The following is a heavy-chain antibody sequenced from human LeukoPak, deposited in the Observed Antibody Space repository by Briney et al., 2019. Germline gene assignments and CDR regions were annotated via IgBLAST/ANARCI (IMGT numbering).Heavy chain of an antibody. J-gene: IGHJ4*02. V-gene: IGHV1-69*13. D-gene: IGHD2-2*01. CDR1: GGTFSSYA. Sequence: SVKVSCKASGGTFSSYAISWVRQAPGQGLEWMGGIIPIFRTANCAQKFQGRVTITADESTSTAYMELTSLRSEDTAVYYCARTPLGYCSTTSCYWYFDYWGQGTLVTVSS. CDR3: ARTPLGYCSTTSCYWYFDY. CDR2: IIPIFRTA.